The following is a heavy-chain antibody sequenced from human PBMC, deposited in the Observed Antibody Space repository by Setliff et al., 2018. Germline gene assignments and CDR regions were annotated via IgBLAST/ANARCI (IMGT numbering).Heavy chain of an antibody. D-gene: IGHD2-8*01. V-gene: IGHV4-59*01. CDR2: LYYNGTT. Sequence: SETLSLTCSVSGASISSNYWSWIRQSPGKGLEWIGYLYYNGTTRFGPSLKSRATISLDTSRNQFSLRLTSVTAADTAVYYCLRLVRYCSRTTCQRTPGDEVWGQGTLVTVSS. J-gene: IGHJ4*02. CDR3: LRLVRYCSRTTCQRTPGDEV. CDR1: GASISSNY.